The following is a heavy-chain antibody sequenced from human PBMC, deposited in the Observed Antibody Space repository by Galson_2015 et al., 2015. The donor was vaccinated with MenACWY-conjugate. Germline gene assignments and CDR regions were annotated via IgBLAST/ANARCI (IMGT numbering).Heavy chain of an antibody. D-gene: IGHD6-13*01. CDR1: GFSFSAYS. J-gene: IGHJ4*02. Sequence: SLRLSCATSGFSFSAYSMHWVRQAPGKGLEWVSYINGRSSTIYYADSVKGRFTVSRDDAKNSLYLQMNSLRDEDTAIYYCARDFRYSSDYWGQGTLVTVSS. CDR3: ARDFRYSSDY. V-gene: IGHV3-48*02. CDR2: INGRSSTI.